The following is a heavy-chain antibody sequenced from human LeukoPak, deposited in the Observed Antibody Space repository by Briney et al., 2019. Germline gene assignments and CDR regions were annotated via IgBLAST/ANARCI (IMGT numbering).Heavy chain of an antibody. CDR1: GFKFSSYS. Sequence: GGSLRLSCAASGFKFSSYSMKWVRQAPGKGLEWVSFISSSSSYIYYADSLKGRFTISRDNSKNTVYLQMNSLRAEDSAVYYCAHSYYSDALGIWGQGTMVTVSS. D-gene: IGHD3-10*01. V-gene: IGHV3-21*04. J-gene: IGHJ3*02. CDR2: ISSSSSYI. CDR3: AHSYYSDALGI.